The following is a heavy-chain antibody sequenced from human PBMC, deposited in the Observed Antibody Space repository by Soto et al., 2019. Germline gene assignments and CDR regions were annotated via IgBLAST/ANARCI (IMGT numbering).Heavy chain of an antibody. CDR2: IYYSGST. V-gene: IGHV4-59*08. CDR3: ARHEAVAGKKNIFDY. CDR1: GGSISSYY. J-gene: IGHJ4*02. Sequence: PSETLSLTCTVSGGSISSYYLSWIRQPPGKGLEWIGYIYYSGSTNYNPSLKSRVTISVDTSKNQFSLKLSSVTAADTAVYYCARHEAVAGKKNIFDYWGQGTLVTVSS. D-gene: IGHD6-19*01.